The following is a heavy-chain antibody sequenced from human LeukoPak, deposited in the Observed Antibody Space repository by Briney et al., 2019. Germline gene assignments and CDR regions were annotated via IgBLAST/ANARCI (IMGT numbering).Heavy chain of an antibody. CDR3: ARDHGSGSTDYFDY. D-gene: IGHD3-22*01. V-gene: IGHV3-21*01. Sequence: GGSLRLSCAASGFTFSTYSMNWIRQTPGQGLEWVPSISTDTSYIYYADSVKGRFTISRDNAKNSLYLQMKSLRVEDTAVYYCARDHGSGSTDYFDYWGQGTLVTVSS. J-gene: IGHJ4*02. CDR2: ISTDTSYI. CDR1: GFTFSTYS.